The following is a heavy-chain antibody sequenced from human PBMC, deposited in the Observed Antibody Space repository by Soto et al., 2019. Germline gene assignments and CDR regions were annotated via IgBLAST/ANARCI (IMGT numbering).Heavy chain of an antibody. D-gene: IGHD2-2*02. CDR1: GFTFSSYA. J-gene: IGHJ6*03. CDR3: AKGQYCSSTSCYKGDYYYYYMDV. V-gene: IGHV3-23*01. Sequence: GGSLRLSCAASGFTFSSYAMSWVRQAPGKGLEWVSAISGSGGSTYYADSVKGRFTISRDNSKNTLYLQMNSLRAEDTAVYYCAKGQYCSSTSCYKGDYYYYYMDVWGKGTTVTVSS. CDR2: ISGSGGST.